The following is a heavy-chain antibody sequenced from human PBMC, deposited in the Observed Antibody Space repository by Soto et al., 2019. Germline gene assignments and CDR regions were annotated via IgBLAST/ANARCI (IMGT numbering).Heavy chain of an antibody. D-gene: IGHD6-13*01. J-gene: IGHJ1*01. V-gene: IGHV4-34*12. CDR2: IIPSGGT. CDR1: GGSFSGSF. Sequence: SETLSLTFAVSGGSFSGSFWSGIRQAPGKGLEWIGEIIPSGGTNYNPSLKSRVTISVDTSKNQFSLKVTSVTAADTGVYYCARRSSTASWLLQYWGQGSPVAVSS. CDR3: ARRSSTASWLLQY.